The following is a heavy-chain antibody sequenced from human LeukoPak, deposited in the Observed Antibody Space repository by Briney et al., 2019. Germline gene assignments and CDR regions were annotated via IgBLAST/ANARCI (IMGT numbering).Heavy chain of an antibody. CDR2: IYSGGST. Sequence: GGSLRLSCAASGFTVSSNYMSWVRQAPGKGLEWVSVIYSGGSTYYADSVKGRFTISRDNSKNTLYLQMNSLRAEDTAVYYCARGLYSNSWYGYEYYYYYMDVWGKGTTVTVSS. CDR3: ARGLYSNSWYGYEYYYYYMDV. D-gene: IGHD6-13*01. CDR1: GFTVSSNY. V-gene: IGHV3-53*01. J-gene: IGHJ6*03.